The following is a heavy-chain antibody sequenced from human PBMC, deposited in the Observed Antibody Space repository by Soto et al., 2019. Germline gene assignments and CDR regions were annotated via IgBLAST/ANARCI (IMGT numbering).Heavy chain of an antibody. D-gene: IGHD3-3*01. V-gene: IGHV4-30-4*01. J-gene: IGHJ4*02. Sequence: TSETLSLTCTVSGGSISSGDYYWSWFRQPPGKGLEWIGYIYYSGSTYYNPSLKSRVTISVDTSKNQFSLKLSSVTAADTAVYYCARLHYDFWSGYSEYYFDYWGQGTLVTVSS. CDR3: ARLHYDFWSGYSEYYFDY. CDR1: GGSISSGDYY. CDR2: IYYSGST.